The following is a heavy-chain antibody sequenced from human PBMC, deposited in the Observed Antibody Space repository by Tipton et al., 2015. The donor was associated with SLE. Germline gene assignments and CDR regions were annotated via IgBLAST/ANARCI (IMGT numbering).Heavy chain of an antibody. CDR3: ARIAVADTLWIDY. Sequence: TLSLTCTVSGGSISSSSYYWGWIRQPPRKGLEWIGSIYYNGSTNYNPSLQSRVTISVDTSKTQFSLKLSSVTAADTAVYYCARIAVADTLWIDYWGQGTLVTVSS. CDR1: GGSISSSSYY. CDR2: IYYNGST. D-gene: IGHD6-19*01. J-gene: IGHJ4*02. V-gene: IGHV4-39*01.